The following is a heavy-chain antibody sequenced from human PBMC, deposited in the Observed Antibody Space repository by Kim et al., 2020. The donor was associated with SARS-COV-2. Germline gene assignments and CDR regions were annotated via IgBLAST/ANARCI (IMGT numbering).Heavy chain of an antibody. J-gene: IGHJ4*02. CDR1: GFSFRSYV. D-gene: IGHD5-12*01. CDR2: IDASGGIT. CDR3: AKAGAAGSRDGYGQ. V-gene: IGHV3-23*05. Sequence: GGSLRLSCTASGFSFRSYVMSWVRQAPGKGLECVSVIDASGGITYYGSSVEGRFTISRDKSKNTLYLQMTSLRVEDTAVYYCAKAGAAGSRDGYGQWGQGTLVTVSS.